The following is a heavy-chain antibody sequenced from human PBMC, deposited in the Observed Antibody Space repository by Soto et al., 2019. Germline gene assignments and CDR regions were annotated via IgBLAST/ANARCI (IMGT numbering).Heavy chain of an antibody. V-gene: IGHV4-59*01. CDR2: IHYSGST. Sequence: QVQLQESGPGLVKPSETLSLTCTVSGDSISNYYCIWIRQPPGKGLELIGYIHYSGSTNYNPSFKSRVTISVDTSKNQFSLKLSSVTAADTALYYCARQYGVRIDYWGQGTLVTVSS. CDR1: GDSISNYY. J-gene: IGHJ4*02. D-gene: IGHD2-8*01. CDR3: ARQYGVRIDY.